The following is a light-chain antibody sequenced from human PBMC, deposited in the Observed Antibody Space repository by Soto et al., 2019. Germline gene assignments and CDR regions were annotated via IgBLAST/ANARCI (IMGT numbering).Light chain of an antibody. J-gene: IGKJ4*01. CDR1: QSVSSTY. CDR3: HQYGTSSLT. CDR2: GAS. V-gene: IGKV3-20*01. Sequence: EIVLTQSPGTLSLSPGERATLSCRASQSVSSTYLAWYQQEPGQAPRLLIYGASSRATGIPDRFSGSGSGTDFTLTISRLDPEDFAVYNCHQYGTSSLTFGGGTKVEIK.